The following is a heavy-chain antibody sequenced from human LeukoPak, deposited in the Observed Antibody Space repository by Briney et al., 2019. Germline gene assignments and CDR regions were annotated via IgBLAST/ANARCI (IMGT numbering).Heavy chain of an antibody. CDR1: GFSFSSYA. CDR3: TTESVEMATITGGTFDY. CDR2: IKSKTDGGTT. Sequence: GGSLRLSCAASGFSFSSYAMSWVRQAPGKGLEWVGRIKSKTDGGTTDYAAPVKGRFTISRDDSKNTLYLQMNSLKTEDTAVYYCTTESVEMATITGGTFDYWGQGTLVTVSS. V-gene: IGHV3-15*01. D-gene: IGHD5-24*01. J-gene: IGHJ4*02.